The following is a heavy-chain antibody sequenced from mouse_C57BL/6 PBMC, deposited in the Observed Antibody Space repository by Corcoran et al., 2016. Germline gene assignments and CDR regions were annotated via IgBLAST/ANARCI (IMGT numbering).Heavy chain of an antibody. CDR2: IYPGSGNT. CDR3: ARTYDGYPYWYFDV. V-gene: IGHV1-76*01. CDR1: GYTFTDYD. D-gene: IGHD2-3*01. J-gene: IGHJ1*03. Sequence: QVQLKQSGAELVRPGASVKLSCKASGYTFTDYDINWVKQRPGQGLEWIARIYPGSGNTYYNEKFKGKATLTAEKSSSTAYMQLSSLTSEDSAVYFCARTYDGYPYWYFDVWGTGTTVTVSS.